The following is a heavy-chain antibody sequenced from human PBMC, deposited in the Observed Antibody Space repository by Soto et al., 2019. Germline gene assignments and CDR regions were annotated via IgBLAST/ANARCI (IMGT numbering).Heavy chain of an antibody. CDR2: MTIDESNK. V-gene: IGHV3-30*18. CDR1: ALTLMNYG. J-gene: IGHJ6*02. CDR3: AKEFGWELQLSHPYYNSGMDV. Sequence: VRVCHGTSALTLMNYGMCGLRQPPGKGQVWVPLMTIDESNKYYADSVRVRYTISSDNSKSTLYLQMEILRNEDTAVYYCAKEFGWELQLSHPYYNSGMDVWGQGTKVTVSS. D-gene: IGHD1-1*01.